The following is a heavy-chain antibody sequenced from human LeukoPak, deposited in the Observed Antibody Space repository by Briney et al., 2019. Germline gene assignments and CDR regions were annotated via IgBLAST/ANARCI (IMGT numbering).Heavy chain of an antibody. D-gene: IGHD3-3*01. Sequence: ASVKVSCKASGYTFTGYYMHWVRQAPGQGLEWMGWINPNSGGTNYAQKFQGRVTMTRDTSISTAYMELSRLRSDDTAVYYCARAPRITIFGVVIKPSYYYYYGMDVWGQGTTVTVSS. CDR2: INPNSGGT. V-gene: IGHV1-2*02. J-gene: IGHJ6*02. CDR1: GYTFTGYY. CDR3: ARAPRITIFGVVIKPSYYYYYGMDV.